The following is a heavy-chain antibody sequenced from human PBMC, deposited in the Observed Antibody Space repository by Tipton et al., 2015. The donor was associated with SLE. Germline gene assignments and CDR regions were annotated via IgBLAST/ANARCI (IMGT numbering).Heavy chain of an antibody. CDR2: IDSGGSIT. CDR3: AGGMGAF. CDR1: GLTFSSYW. V-gene: IGHV3-74*01. Sequence: EALGLTFSSYWMHWVRQTPGKGLMWVARIDSGGSITNYADSVEGRFTISRDNAKNTLYLQMSSLRAEDTAVYYCAGGMGAFWGQGTLVTVSS. J-gene: IGHJ4*02. D-gene: IGHD1-26*01.